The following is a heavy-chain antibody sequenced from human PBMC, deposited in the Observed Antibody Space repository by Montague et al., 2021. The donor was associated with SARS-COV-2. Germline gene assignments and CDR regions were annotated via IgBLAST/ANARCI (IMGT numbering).Heavy chain of an antibody. CDR3: ALADYTTGQDFFDV. V-gene: IGHV4-34*01. Sequence: SETLSLTCAVSGGSFSSYYWSWIRQPPGKGLEWIGEITHSGRTNYSPSLKSRVTMSVDTSKNQFSLRLTSVTAADAAVYYCALADYTTGQDFFDVWGQGTIVTVSS. CDR1: GGSFSSYY. CDR2: ITHSGRT. D-gene: IGHD2-2*02. J-gene: IGHJ3*01.